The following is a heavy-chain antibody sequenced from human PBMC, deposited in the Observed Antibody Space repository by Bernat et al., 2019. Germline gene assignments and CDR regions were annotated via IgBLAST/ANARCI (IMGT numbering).Heavy chain of an antibody. CDR3: APAQCTSCSLDD. CDR2: ISDNGGST. J-gene: IGHJ4*02. D-gene: IGHD2-2*01. V-gene: IGHV3-23*01. CDR1: GFTFSSYA. Sequence: EVQLLESGGGLVQPGGSLRLSCAASGFTFSSYAMTWVRQAPGKGLEWVSVISDNGGSTYYADSVQGRFTISRDNSKNTLYLHLNSLRAEDTAVYYCAPAQCTSCSLDDWGQGTLVTVSS.